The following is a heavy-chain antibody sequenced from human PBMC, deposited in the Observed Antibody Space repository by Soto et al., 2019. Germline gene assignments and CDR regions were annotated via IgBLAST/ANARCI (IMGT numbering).Heavy chain of an antibody. V-gene: IGHV1-2*02. CDR3: ARDPADSMIGIDY. J-gene: IGHJ4*02. D-gene: IGHD3-16*01. Sequence: APVTVSCKASGYTFTDYFMHWVRQAPGQGLEWMGWINGNSGGTSYAQKFQGRVAMTRDTSISTAYMELSSLTFDDTAVYYCARDPADSMIGIDYWGQGTLVTVSS. CDR1: GYTFTDYF. CDR2: INGNSGGT.